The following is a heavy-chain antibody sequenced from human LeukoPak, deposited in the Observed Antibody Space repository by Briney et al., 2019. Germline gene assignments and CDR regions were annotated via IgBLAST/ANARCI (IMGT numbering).Heavy chain of an antibody. V-gene: IGHV3-66*01. CDR1: GCTVSSNY. D-gene: IGHD3-10*01. CDR2: IYSGGST. J-gene: IGHJ6*02. Sequence: GGSLRLSCAASGCTVSSNYMSWVRQAPGKGLEWVSVIYSGGSTYYADSVKGRFTISRDNSKNTLYLQMNSLRAEDTAVYYCARDRWFDTYGMDVWGQGTTVTVSS. CDR3: ARDRWFDTYGMDV.